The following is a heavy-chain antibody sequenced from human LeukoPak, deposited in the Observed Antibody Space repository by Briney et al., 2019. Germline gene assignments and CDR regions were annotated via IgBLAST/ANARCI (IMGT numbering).Heavy chain of an antibody. Sequence: GGSLRLSCVASGFTFNSNWMHWVRQPPGKGLVWVSRTNSAGTYADSVEGRFTISRDNAKNTLYLQMNSLRVEDTAMYYCAMSTRGTTMFDYWGQGALVTVSS. CDR2: TNSAG. J-gene: IGHJ4*02. D-gene: IGHD1-1*01. CDR1: GFTFNSNW. V-gene: IGHV3-74*01. CDR3: AMSTRGTTMFDY.